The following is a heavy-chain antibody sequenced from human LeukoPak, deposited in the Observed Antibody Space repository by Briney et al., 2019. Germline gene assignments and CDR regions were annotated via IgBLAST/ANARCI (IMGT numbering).Heavy chain of an antibody. CDR3: ARQTVVLARFDY. CDR1: GGSISSYY. Sequence: SETLSLTCTVSGGSISSYYWSWIRQPPGKGLEWIGYIYYSGSTNYNPSLKRRVTISVDTSKNQFSLKLSSVTAADTAVYYCARQTVVLARFDYWGQGTLVTVSS. J-gene: IGHJ4*02. V-gene: IGHV4-59*01. D-gene: IGHD2-8*01. CDR2: IYYSGST.